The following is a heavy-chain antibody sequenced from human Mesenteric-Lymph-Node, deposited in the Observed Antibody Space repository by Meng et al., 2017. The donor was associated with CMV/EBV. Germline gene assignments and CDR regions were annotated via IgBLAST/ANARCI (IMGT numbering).Heavy chain of an antibody. J-gene: IGHJ4*02. CDR1: GYPFTSYY. CDR3: ARDEGGAAFDY. D-gene: IGHD1-26*01. CDR2: MDPSGGRS. Sequence: SCTASGYPFTSYYIHWVRQAPGQGLGWVGVMDPSGGRSSYTQKFQSRVTMTRDTSASIVYMELRSLRSEDTAVYYCARDEGGAAFDYWGQGTLVTVSS. V-gene: IGHV1-46*01.